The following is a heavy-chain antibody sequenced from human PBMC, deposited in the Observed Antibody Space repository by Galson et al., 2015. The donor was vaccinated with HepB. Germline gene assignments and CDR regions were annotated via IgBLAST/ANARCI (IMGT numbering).Heavy chain of an antibody. J-gene: IGHJ3*02. CDR3: AREPYYYDSSGYRGKGAFDI. CDR1: GYTFTGYY. CDR2: INPNSGGT. Sequence: SCKASGYTFTGYYMHWVRQAPGQGLEWRGRINPNSGGTNYAQKFQGRVTMTRDTSISTAYMELSRLRSDDTVVYYCAREPYYYDSSGYRGKGAFDIWGQGTMVTVSS. V-gene: IGHV1-2*05. D-gene: IGHD3-22*01.